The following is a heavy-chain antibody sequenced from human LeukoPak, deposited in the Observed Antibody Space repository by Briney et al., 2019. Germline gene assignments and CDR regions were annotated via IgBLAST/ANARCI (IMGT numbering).Heavy chain of an antibody. J-gene: IGHJ4*02. CDR3: AKDGGGGNSYFDY. CDR2: VRIGGTGPDK. V-gene: IGHV3-30*02. Sequence: PGGSLRLSCVASGFTFSRHGLNWVRQAPGKGLEWVAFVRIGGTGPDKSYADSVKGRFTISRDNSKNTVHLQMNSLRSEDTAVYYCAKDGGGGNSYFDYWGQGTLVTVSS. CDR1: GFTFSRHG. D-gene: IGHD4-23*01.